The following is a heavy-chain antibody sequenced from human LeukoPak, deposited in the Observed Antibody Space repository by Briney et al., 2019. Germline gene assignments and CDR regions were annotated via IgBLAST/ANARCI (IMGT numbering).Heavy chain of an antibody. CDR1: GYTFTSYG. CDR3: ARGAGFAEALPEY. V-gene: IGHV1-3*01. D-gene: IGHD6-19*01. J-gene: IGHJ4*02. Sequence: ASVKVSCKASGYTFTSYGISWVRQAPGQRLEWMGWINAGHGNTKYSQKFQGRVTITRDTSATTAYMELSSLRSEDTAVYYCARGAGFAEALPEYWGQGTLLTVSS. CDR2: INAGHGNT.